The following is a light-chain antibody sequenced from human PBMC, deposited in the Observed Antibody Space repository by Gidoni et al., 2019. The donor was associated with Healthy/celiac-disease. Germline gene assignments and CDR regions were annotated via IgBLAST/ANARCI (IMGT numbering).Light chain of an antibody. V-gene: IGKV1-33*01. CDR3: QQYDNLPPFT. CDR2: DAS. Sequence: DILLIQYPSSLSASLGDRVTITCQASQDISNYLNWYQQKPGKAPKLLIYDASNLETGVPSRFSGSGSGTDFTFTISSLQPEDIATYYCQQYDNLPPFTFGPGTKVDIK. J-gene: IGKJ3*01. CDR1: QDISNY.